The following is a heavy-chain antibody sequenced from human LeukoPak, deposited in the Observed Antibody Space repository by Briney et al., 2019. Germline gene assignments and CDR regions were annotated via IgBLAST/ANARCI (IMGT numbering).Heavy chain of an antibody. CDR1: GFTFSSYA. J-gene: IGHJ5*02. V-gene: IGHV3-23*01. D-gene: IGHD3-10*01. CDR2: ISGSGGST. Sequence: GGSLRLSCAASGFTFSSYAMSWVRQAPGKGLEWVSAISGSGGSTYYADSVKGRFTISRDNSRNTLYLQMNSLRAEDTAVYYCAGMVLGVIDWFDPWGQGTLVTVSS. CDR3: AGMVLGVIDWFDP.